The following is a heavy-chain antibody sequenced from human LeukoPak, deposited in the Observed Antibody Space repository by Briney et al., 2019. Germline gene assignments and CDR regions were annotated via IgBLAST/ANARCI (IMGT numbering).Heavy chain of an antibody. CDR3: ATGSGRNFDKSGYLTS. CDR2: FYYSGST. Sequence: SETLSLTCIVSGDSFTHFYWNWIRQPPGKGLEWIGYFYYSGSTNYNPSLKSRVSMSVDTSMNQDSLKMSSVTAVDTAVYYCATGSGRNFDKSGYLTSWGRGTLVTVSS. D-gene: IGHD3-22*01. J-gene: IGHJ5*02. V-gene: IGHV4-59*01. CDR1: GDSFTHFY.